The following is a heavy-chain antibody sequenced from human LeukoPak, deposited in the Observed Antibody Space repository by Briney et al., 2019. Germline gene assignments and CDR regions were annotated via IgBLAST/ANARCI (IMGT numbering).Heavy chain of an antibody. J-gene: IGHJ4*02. Sequence: SEALSLTCTVSGGSISIYYWSWIRQPPGKGLEWIGYIYDSGSTNYNPSLKSRVTISVDTSKNQFSLKLSSVTAADTAMYYCAREDYYDTNGYYPFDYWGQGTLVTVSS. CDR2: IYDSGST. V-gene: IGHV4-59*12. CDR3: AREDYYDTNGYYPFDY. D-gene: IGHD3-22*01. CDR1: GGSISIYY.